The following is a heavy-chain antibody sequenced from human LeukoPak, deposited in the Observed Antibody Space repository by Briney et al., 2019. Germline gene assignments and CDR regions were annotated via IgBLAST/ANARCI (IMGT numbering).Heavy chain of an antibody. V-gene: IGHV2-5*02. Sequence: SGPTLVKPTQTLTLTCTFSGFSLSTRGVGVGWIRQPPGKALEWLALLYWDDDKRYSPSLKSRLTITKDTSKNQVVLTMTNMDPVDTATYCCAHRLGAQWLVRGENWFDPWGQGTLVTVSS. CDR3: AHRLGAQWLVRGENWFDP. CDR1: GFSLSTRGVG. J-gene: IGHJ5*02. CDR2: LYWDDDK. D-gene: IGHD6-19*01.